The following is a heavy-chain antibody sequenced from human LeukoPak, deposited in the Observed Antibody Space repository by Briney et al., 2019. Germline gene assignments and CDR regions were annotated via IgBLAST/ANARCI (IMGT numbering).Heavy chain of an antibody. CDR2: IYYSGST. CDR1: VGSLSSGSYY. CDR3: ALYCSSTSCYGWDAFDI. D-gene: IGHD2-2*01. V-gene: IGHV4-61*01. Sequence: SETLSLTCTVSVGSLSSGSYYWGWIRQPPGKGLEWIGYIYYSGSTNYNPSLKSRVTISVDTSKNQFSLKLSSVTAADTAVYYCALYCSSTSCYGWDAFDIRGQGTMVTVSS. J-gene: IGHJ3*02.